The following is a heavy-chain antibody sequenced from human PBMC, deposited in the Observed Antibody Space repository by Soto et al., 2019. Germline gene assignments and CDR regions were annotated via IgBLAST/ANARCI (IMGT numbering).Heavy chain of an antibody. D-gene: IGHD2-2*01. CDR3: ARDAVNRLLLPYCGMDV. Sequence: QVQLVQSGAEVKKPGASVKVSGKASGYTFTSYGISWVRQAPGQGLEWMGWISAYNGNTNYAQKLQGRGTMTTDTSRSTANMELRSQRSDDTAVYYCARDAVNRLLLPYCGMDVWGQGTTVTVSS. V-gene: IGHV1-18*01. CDR2: ISAYNGNT. CDR1: GYTFTSYG. J-gene: IGHJ6*02.